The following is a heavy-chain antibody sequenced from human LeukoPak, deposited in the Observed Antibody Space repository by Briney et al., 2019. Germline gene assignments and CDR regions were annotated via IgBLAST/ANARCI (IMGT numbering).Heavy chain of an antibody. CDR3: ARGGESSSWCFDP. Sequence: SETLSLTCTVSGGSISSYYWSWIRQPPGKGLEWIGYIYYSGSTNYNPSLKSRVTISVDTSKNQFSLKLSSVTAADTAVYYCARGGESSSWCFDPWGQGTLVTVSS. V-gene: IGHV4-59*01. J-gene: IGHJ5*02. D-gene: IGHD6-13*01. CDR1: GGSISSYY. CDR2: IYYSGST.